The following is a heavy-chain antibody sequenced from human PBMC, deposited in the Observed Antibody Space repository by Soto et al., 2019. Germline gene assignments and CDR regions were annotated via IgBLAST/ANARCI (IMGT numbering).Heavy chain of an antibody. D-gene: IGHD3-10*01. CDR1: GGSFSGYY. CDR2: INHSGST. V-gene: IGHV4-34*01. J-gene: IGHJ4*02. Sequence: QVQLQQWGAGLLKPSETLSLTCAVYGGSFSGYYWSWIRQPPGKGLEWIGEINHSGSTNYNPSLKSRVTISVDTSKNQFSLKLSSVTAADTAVYYCARERVWFGESDWGQGTLVTVSS. CDR3: ARERVWFGESD.